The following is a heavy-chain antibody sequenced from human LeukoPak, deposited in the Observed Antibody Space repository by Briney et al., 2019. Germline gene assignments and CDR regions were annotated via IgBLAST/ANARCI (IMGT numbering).Heavy chain of an antibody. V-gene: IGHV4-34*01. CDR3: ARGNIVVVPAALTYSYYYGMDA. CDR1: GGSFSGYY. CDR2: INHSGST. D-gene: IGHD2-2*01. Sequence: SETLSLTCAVYGGSFSGYYWSWIRQPPGKGLEWVGEINHSGSTNYNRSLKSRVTLSVDTSKKQFSLKMSDGTAADTAGYYSARGNIVVVPAALTYSYYYGMDAWGQGTPVTVSS. J-gene: IGHJ6*02.